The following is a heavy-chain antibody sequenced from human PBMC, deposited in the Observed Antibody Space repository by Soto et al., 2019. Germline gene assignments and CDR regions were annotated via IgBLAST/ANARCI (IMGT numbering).Heavy chain of an antibody. CDR1: GFTFTNYW. Sequence: EVQLVESGGGLVQPGGSLRLSCAASGFTFTNYWMHWVRQAPGKGLQWVARVDGEGSGTSYADSVKGRFTISRDNAKNTLSLQMNILRADDTAVYYCGSVFEHWGWGTMVTVSS. V-gene: IGHV3-74*01. D-gene: IGHD1-26*01. CDR2: VDGEGSGT. J-gene: IGHJ4*02. CDR3: GSVFEH.